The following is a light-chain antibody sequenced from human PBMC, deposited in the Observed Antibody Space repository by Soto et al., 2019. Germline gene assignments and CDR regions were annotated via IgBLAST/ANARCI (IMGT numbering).Light chain of an antibody. CDR3: QQSYSTHALT. V-gene: IGKV1-39*01. CDR2: AAS. J-gene: IGKJ4*01. CDR1: QSISSY. Sequence: IQMTQSPSSLSASVGDRVTITCRASQSISSYLNWYQQKPGKAPKLLIYAASSLQSGVPSRFSGSGSGTDFTLTISSLQPEDFATYYCQQSYSTHALTFGGGTKVDIK.